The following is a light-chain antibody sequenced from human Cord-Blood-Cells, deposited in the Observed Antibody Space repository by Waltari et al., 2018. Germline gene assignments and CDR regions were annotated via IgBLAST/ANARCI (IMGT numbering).Light chain of an antibody. V-gene: IGKV1-39*01. CDR3: QQSYSTSWT. Sequence: DIQLTHSPPSLSASVGDRVTITCRASQSISSYLNWYHQKPGKAPWLLIYAASSLQSSVPSMFCGRGSETDFTLDISSLQAGTFATYYCQQSYSTSWTFGQGTKVE. CDR1: QSISSY. J-gene: IGKJ1*01. CDR2: AAS.